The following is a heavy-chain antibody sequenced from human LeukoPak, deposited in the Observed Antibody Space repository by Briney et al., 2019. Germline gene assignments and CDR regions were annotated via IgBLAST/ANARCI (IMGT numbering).Heavy chain of an antibody. Sequence: PSETLSLTCTVSGGSISSYYWSWIRQPPGKGLEWIGYIYYSGSTNYNPSLKSRVTISVDTSKNQFSLKLSSVTAADTAVYYCARTPIEPANYDFWSGSFDYWGQGTLVTVSS. CDR1: GGSISSYY. CDR3: ARTPIEPANYDFWSGSFDY. D-gene: IGHD3-3*01. CDR2: IYYSGST. V-gene: IGHV4-59*01. J-gene: IGHJ4*02.